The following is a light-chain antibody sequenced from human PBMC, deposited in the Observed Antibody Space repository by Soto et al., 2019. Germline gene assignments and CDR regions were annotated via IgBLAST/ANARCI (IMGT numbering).Light chain of an antibody. Sequence: EIVMTQSPVILSVSPGERATLSCRASQTVYSNLTWYQQKPGQAPRLLIYDTSTRATGFPGRFSGSGSGTKFTLTITSLQSEDFAVYYCQQYTAWPLTFGGGTKVEIK. CDR1: QTVYSN. J-gene: IGKJ4*01. CDR2: DTS. V-gene: IGKV3-15*01. CDR3: QQYTAWPLT.